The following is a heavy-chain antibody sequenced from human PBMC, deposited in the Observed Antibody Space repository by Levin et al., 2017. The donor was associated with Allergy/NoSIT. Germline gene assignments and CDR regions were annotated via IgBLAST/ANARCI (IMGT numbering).Heavy chain of an antibody. CDR3: ARDLISGYTESPLGY. CDR1: GFSFSSYG. J-gene: IGHJ4*02. V-gene: IGHV3-30*03. D-gene: IGHD3-9*01. Sequence: QPGGSLRLSCAASGFSFSSYGMHWVRQAPGKGLEWVALISDDGSKKYYTDSVRGRFTISRDNSKNTLYLQMNGLRAEDTAAYYCARDLISGYTESPLGYWGQGNLVTVSS. CDR2: ISDDGSKK.